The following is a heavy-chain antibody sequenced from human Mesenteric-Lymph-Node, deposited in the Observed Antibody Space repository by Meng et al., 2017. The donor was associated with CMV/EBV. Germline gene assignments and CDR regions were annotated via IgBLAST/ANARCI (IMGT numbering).Heavy chain of an antibody. V-gene: IGHV1-2*02. CDR2: INPGGSGR. CDR1: GGTFSSYA. Sequence: ASVKVSCKASGGTFSSYAISWVRQAPGQGLEWMGWINPGGSGRSYAQKFQGRVTMTRDTSISTVYMDLTGLRSDDTAVYYCARGGYGKFDYWGQGTLVTVSS. J-gene: IGHJ4*02. D-gene: IGHD5-12*01. CDR3: ARGGYGKFDY.